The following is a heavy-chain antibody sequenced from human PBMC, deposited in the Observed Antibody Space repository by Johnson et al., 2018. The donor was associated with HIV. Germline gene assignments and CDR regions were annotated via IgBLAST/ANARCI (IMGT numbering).Heavy chain of an antibody. CDR2: MSSDGFNK. Sequence: QMMLVESGGGVVQPGRSLRLSCAASGFTFSNYAVHWVRQAPGKGLEWVAVMSSDGFNKYYADSVKGRFTVSRDNSKNTLYLQMNSLRAEDTAVYYCARDGAQQLARDAFDIWGQGTMVTVSS. CDR1: GFTFSNYA. CDR3: ARDGAQQLARDAFDI. V-gene: IGHV3-30-3*01. D-gene: IGHD6-13*01. J-gene: IGHJ3*02.